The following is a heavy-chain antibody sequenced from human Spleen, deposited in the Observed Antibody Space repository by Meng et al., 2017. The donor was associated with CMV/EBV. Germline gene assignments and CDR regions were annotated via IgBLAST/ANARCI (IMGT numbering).Heavy chain of an antibody. CDR1: GYSISSGYY. CDR3: ARGRDIVVVPAAIWPYYYYGMDV. J-gene: IGHJ6*02. CDR2: IYHSGST. V-gene: IGHV4-38-2*02. Sequence: SETLSLTCTVSGYSISSGYYWGWIRQPPGKGLEWIGSIYHSGSTYYNPSLKSRVTISVDTSKNQFSLKLYSLIAADTAVHYCARGRDIVVVPAAIWPYYYYGMDVWGQGTTVTVSS. D-gene: IGHD2-2*02.